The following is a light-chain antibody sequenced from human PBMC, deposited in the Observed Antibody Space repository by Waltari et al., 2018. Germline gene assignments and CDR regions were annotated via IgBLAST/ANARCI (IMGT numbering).Light chain of an antibody. V-gene: IGKV4-1*01. CDR3: QQYFSTPLT. J-gene: IGKJ4*01. CDR1: QTILYRFNNKNS. Sequence: DIVMTQSPDSLAVSLGARATINCKSSQTILYRFNNKNSLAWYQQTPGQPPKLLIYWASTRESGVPDRFSGTGSGTDFNLTISSLQAEDVAVYYCQQYFSTPLTFGGGTKVEI. CDR2: WAS.